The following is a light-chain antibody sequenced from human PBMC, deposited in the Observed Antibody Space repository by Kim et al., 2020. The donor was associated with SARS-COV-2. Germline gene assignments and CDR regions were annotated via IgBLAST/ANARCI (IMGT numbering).Light chain of an antibody. Sequence: ASVRDRVTITCRTSHSISSHLNWYHQKPGRAPKLLISAASTLQGVVPSRFSGSGSETDFTLTIRSLQPEDFATYFCQQSYISPFTFGPGTKVDIK. CDR3: QQSYISPFT. V-gene: IGKV1-39*01. CDR1: HSISSH. J-gene: IGKJ3*01. CDR2: AAS.